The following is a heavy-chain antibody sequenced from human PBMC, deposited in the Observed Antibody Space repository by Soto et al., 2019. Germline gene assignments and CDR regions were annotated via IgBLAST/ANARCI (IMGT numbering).Heavy chain of an antibody. J-gene: IGHJ6*02. CDR2: INHSGST. CDR3: ARDPPMGYYYYYGMDV. V-gene: IGHV4-34*01. Sequence: SETLSLTCTVYGGSFSGYYWSWIRQPPGKGLEWIGEINHSGSTNYNPSLKSRVTISVDTSKNQFSLKLSSVTAADTAVYYCARDPPMGYYYYYGMDVWGQGTTVTVSS. CDR1: GGSFSGYY.